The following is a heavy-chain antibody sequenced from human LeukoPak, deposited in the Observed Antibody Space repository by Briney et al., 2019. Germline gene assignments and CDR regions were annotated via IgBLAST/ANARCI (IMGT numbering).Heavy chain of an antibody. J-gene: IGHJ4*02. V-gene: IGHV4-31*03. Sequence: PSQTLSLTCTVSGGSISSGGYYWSWIRQHPGKGLEWIGYIYYSGSTYYNPSLKSRVTISVDTSKNQFSLKLSSVTAADTAVYYCARDGPGGGWTSFDYWGQGTLVTVSS. CDR2: IYYSGST. CDR1: GGSISSGGYY. D-gene: IGHD6-19*01. CDR3: ARDGPGGGWTSFDY.